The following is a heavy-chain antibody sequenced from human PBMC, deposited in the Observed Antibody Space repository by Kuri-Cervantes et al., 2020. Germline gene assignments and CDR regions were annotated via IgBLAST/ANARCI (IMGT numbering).Heavy chain of an antibody. D-gene: IGHD2/OR15-2a*01. CDR3: ARDRAVYGNWYFDL. Sequence: WGSLRLSCAASGFTFSSYGMHWVRQAPGKGLEWVAVIWYDGSNKYYTASVKGRFTISRDNSKNTLYLQMNSLRAEDTAVYYCARDRAVYGNWYFDLWGRGTLVTVSS. J-gene: IGHJ2*01. V-gene: IGHV3-33*01. CDR2: IWYDGSNK. CDR1: GFTFSSYG.